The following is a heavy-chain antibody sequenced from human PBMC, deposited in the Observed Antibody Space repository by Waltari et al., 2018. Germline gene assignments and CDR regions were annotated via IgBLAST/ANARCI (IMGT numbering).Heavy chain of an antibody. J-gene: IGHJ5*02. Sequence: QLQLQESGPGLVKPSETLSLTCTVSGGSISSSSYYWGWIRQPPGKGLEWIGSIYYSGSTDYHPSLKRRVTISVDTSKNQFSLKLSSVTAADTAVYYCARGIGDYSKNNWFDPWGQGTLVTVSS. CDR3: ARGIGDYSKNNWFDP. CDR2: IYYSGST. D-gene: IGHD4-4*01. V-gene: IGHV4-39*07. CDR1: GGSISSSSYY.